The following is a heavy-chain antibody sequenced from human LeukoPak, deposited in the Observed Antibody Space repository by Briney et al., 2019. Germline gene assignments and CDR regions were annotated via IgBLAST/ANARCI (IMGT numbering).Heavy chain of an antibody. V-gene: IGHV3-30*18. J-gene: IGHJ4*02. CDR2: ISYDGTNK. D-gene: IGHD6-13*01. CDR3: AKRYSSSWSIDS. CDR1: GFTFSSYG. Sequence: GGSLRLSCAASGFTFSSYGMHWVRQAPGKGLEWVAVISYDGTNKYYADSVKGRFTISRDNSKNTLYLQMNSLRAEDTAVYYCAKRYSSSWSIDSWGQGTLVTVSS.